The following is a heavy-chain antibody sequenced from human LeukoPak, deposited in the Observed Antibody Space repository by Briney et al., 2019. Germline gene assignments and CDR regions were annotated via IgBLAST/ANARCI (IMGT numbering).Heavy chain of an antibody. V-gene: IGHV1-8*01. CDR1: GYTFTSYD. Sequence: GASVKVSCKASGYTFTSYDINWVRQATGQGLEWMGWMNPNSGNTGYAQKFQGRGTMTSNTSRSTAYMELSSLRSEDTAVYYCSRGIQDYWGEGTLFTVSS. J-gene: IGHJ4*02. CDR3: SRGIQDY. CDR2: MNPNSGNT.